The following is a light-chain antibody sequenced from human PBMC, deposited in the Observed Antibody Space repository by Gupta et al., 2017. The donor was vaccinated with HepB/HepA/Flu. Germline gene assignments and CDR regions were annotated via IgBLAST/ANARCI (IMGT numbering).Light chain of an antibody. CDR2: WAS. J-gene: IGKJ4*01. V-gene: IGKV4-1*01. CDR3: QQEDSTPLT. Sequence: DIVMTQSPDSLAVSLGERATINCKSSQSVLYSSNNKNYLAWYQQKPGQPPKLLIYWASTRESGVPDRFSGSGSVTDFTLTIISLQAEDVAVYYCQQEDSTPLTFGGGTKVEIK. CDR1: QSVLYSSNNKNY.